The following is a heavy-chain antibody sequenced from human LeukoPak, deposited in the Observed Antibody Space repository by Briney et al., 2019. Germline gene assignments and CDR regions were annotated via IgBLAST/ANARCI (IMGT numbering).Heavy chain of an antibody. CDR3: ARGTYYYDSSGYGSHDD. CDR1: GYTFTSYD. Sequence: ASVKVSCKASGYTFTSYDINWVRQATGQGLEWMGWMNPNRGNTGYAQKFQGRVTMTRNTSISTAYMELSSLRSEDTAVYYCARGTYYYDSSGYGSHDDWGQGSLVTVSS. J-gene: IGHJ4*02. V-gene: IGHV1-8*01. D-gene: IGHD3-22*01. CDR2: MNPNRGNT.